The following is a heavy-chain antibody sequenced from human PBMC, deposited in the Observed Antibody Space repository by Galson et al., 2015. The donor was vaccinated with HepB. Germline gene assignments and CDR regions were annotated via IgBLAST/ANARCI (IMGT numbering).Heavy chain of an antibody. CDR2: ISSSGSST. CDR3: ASLRGDIVVVPADLSFDY. V-gene: IGHV3-23*01. CDR1: GFTFSNYA. D-gene: IGHD2-2*01. J-gene: IGHJ4*02. Sequence: SLRLSCAASGFTFSNYAMNWVRQAPGKGLEWVSTISSSGSSTYYGDSLKGRFTISRDNSRNTLYLQMNSLRAEDTAVYYCASLRGDIVVVPADLSFDYWGQGTLVTVSS.